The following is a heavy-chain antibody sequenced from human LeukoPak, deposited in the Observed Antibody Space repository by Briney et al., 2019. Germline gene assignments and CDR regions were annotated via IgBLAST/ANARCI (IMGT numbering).Heavy chain of an antibody. J-gene: IGHJ4*02. V-gene: IGHV3-74*01. D-gene: IGHD6-19*01. CDR3: ATKQWLAPPPDS. CDR1: GFTFSKYW. CDR2: INTDGTVT. Sequence: GGSLRLSCAACGFTFSKYWMLWVRQAPGKGLESVSRINTDGTVTTYADSVKGRFTVFRDNADNTMFLQMNSVRDEDTAVYYCATKQWLAPPPDSWGQGTPVTVSS.